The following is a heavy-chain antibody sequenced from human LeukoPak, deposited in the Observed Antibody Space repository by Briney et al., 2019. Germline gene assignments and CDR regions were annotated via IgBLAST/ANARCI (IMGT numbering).Heavy chain of an antibody. J-gene: IGHJ4*02. CDR1: GGSISSGGYY. CDR3: ARGSLDFDY. V-gene: IGHV4-31*03. CDR2: ISYSGST. Sequence: PSETLSLTCSVSGGSISSGGYYWSWIRQHPGKGLEWIGYISYSGSTHYNPSLKSRVTISVDTSKNQFSLKLSSVTAADTAVYYCARGSLDFDYWGQGTLVTVSS.